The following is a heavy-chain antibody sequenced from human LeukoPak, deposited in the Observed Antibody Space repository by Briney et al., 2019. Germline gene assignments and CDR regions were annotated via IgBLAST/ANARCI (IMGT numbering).Heavy chain of an antibody. CDR1: GFTFSRYS. D-gene: IGHD2-2*02. CDR2: ISTSSSYI. Sequence: GGSLRLSCAVSGFTFSRYSMNWVRQAPGKGLEWVSFISTSSSYIYYADSVKGRFTISRDNARNSLYLQMNSLRAEDTAVYYCARDGSIPWGYYMDVWGKGTTVTISS. J-gene: IGHJ6*03. CDR3: ARDGSIPWGYYMDV. V-gene: IGHV3-21*01.